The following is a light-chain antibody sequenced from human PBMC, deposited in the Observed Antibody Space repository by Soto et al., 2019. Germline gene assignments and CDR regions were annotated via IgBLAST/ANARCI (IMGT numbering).Light chain of an antibody. J-gene: IGLJ3*02. V-gene: IGLV4-60*02. CDR2: LEGSGSY. CDR3: ETWDSDTRV. Sequence: QLVLTQSSSASASLGSSVKLTCTLSRGHSSYIIAWHQQQPGKAPRYLMKLEGSGSYNKGSGVPDRFSGSGSGADRYLTISNLQFEDEADYYCETWDSDTRVFGGGTKLTVL. CDR1: RGHSSYI.